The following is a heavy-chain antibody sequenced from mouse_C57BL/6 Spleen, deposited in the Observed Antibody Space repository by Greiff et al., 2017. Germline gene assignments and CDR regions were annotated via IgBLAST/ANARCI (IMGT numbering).Heavy chain of an antibody. D-gene: IGHD2-4*01. J-gene: IGHJ2*01. CDR2: IRLKSDNYAT. CDR3: TAGITTYFDY. CDR1: GFTFSNYW. Sequence: EVKLQESGGGLVQPGGSMKLSCVASGFTFSNYWMNWVRQSPEKGLEWVAQIRLKSDNYATHYAESVKGRFTISRDDSKRSVYLQMNNLRAEDTGIYYCTAGITTYFDYWGQGTTLTVSS. V-gene: IGHV6-3*01.